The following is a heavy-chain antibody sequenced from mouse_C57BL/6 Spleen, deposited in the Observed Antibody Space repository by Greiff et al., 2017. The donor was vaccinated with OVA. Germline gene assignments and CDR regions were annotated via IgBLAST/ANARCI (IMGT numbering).Heavy chain of an antibody. Sequence: VQLQQPGAELVMPGASVKLSCKASGYTFTSYWMHWVKQRPGQGLEWIGEIDPSDSYTNYNQKFKGKSTLTVDKSSSTAYMQLSSLTSEDSAVYYCARGSYYDWYFDVWGTGTTVTVSS. CDR1: GYTFTSYW. CDR3: ARGSYYDWYFDV. J-gene: IGHJ1*03. V-gene: IGHV1-69*01. D-gene: IGHD1-1*01. CDR2: IDPSDSYT.